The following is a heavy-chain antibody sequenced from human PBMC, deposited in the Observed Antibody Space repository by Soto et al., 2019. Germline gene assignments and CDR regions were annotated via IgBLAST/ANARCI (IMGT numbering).Heavy chain of an antibody. CDR2: ISSSSSTI. D-gene: IGHD3-3*01. J-gene: IGHJ4*02. V-gene: IGHV3-48*02. CDR1: GFTFSSYS. Sequence: GGSLRLSGASSGFTFSSYSMNWVRQAPGKGLELVSYISSSSSTIYYADSLKGRFTISRDNAKNSLYLQMNSLRDEDTAVYYCAREADLQTITIFGVVPLYYFDCWGQGTLVTVSS. CDR3: AREADLQTITIFGVVPLYYFDC.